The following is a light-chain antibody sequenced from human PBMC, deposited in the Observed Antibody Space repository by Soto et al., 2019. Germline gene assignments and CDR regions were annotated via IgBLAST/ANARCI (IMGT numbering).Light chain of an antibody. V-gene: IGLV2-14*01. J-gene: IGLJ3*02. CDR3: SSYTSSSTWV. CDR1: SSDVGGYNY. Sequence: QPASVSGSPGQSIAISCTGTSSDVGGYNYVSWYQQHPGKTPNLMIYDVSNRPSGVSNRFSGYKSGNTASLTISGLQAEDEADYYCSSYTSSSTWVFGGGTKLTVL. CDR2: DVS.